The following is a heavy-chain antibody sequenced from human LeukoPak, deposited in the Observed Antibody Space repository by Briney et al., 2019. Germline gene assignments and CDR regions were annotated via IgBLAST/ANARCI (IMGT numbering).Heavy chain of an antibody. CDR1: GITVSSKY. CDR3: AKGPRASGWTYFDY. Sequence: GGSLRLSCAASGITVSSKYMSWVRQAPGKGLEWVSVMQSGGSTYYADSVKGRFTISRDNSKNTLYLQMNSLRVEDTAVYYCAKGPRASGWTYFDYWGQGTLVTVSS. D-gene: IGHD6-19*01. CDR2: MQSGGST. J-gene: IGHJ4*02. V-gene: IGHV3-53*01.